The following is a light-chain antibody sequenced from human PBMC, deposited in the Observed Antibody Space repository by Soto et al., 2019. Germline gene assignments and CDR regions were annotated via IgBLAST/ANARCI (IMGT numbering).Light chain of an antibody. J-gene: IGKJ5*01. Sequence: DIQMTQSPSSLSASLGDRVTITCRASQSISSYLNWYQQKQGKAPKXLIYTASSLQSGVPSRFSVSVSGTDLTINIRSLQPEDGEVYDGQQHGTSPITFGQGTQLEIK. CDR1: QSISSY. V-gene: IGKV1-39*01. CDR3: QQHGTSPIT. CDR2: TAS.